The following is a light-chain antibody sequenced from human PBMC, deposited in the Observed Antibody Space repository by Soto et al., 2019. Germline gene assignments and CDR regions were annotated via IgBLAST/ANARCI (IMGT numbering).Light chain of an antibody. J-gene: IGKJ4*01. Sequence: EIVLTQSPGTLSFSPGERATLSCRASQSVSSNYVAWYQQKPGQTPKVLIYRASSRATGIPDRFSGSGSGRDFTLTISRLEPEDFAMYYCQQYGSSPLTFGGVTKVEIX. CDR2: RAS. CDR1: QSVSSNY. V-gene: IGKV3-20*01. CDR3: QQYGSSPLT.